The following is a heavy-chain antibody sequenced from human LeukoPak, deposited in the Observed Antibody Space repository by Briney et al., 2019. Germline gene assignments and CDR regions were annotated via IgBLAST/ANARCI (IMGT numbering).Heavy chain of an antibody. CDR3: ARGDQAWIQLRPYFDY. D-gene: IGHD5-18*01. J-gene: IGHJ4*02. Sequence: PGGTLRLSCTASGFTFSSYWMSWVRKAPGQGLEWVANIKQDGSEKYYVDSVKGRFTISRDHAMDSLYLQMNSLRAEDTAVYYCARGDQAWIQLRPYFDYWGQGTLVTVSS. CDR2: IKQDGSEK. V-gene: IGHV3-7*01. CDR1: GFTFSSYW.